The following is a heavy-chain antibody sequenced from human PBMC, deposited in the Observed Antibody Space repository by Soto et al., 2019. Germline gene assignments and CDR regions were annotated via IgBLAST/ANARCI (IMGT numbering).Heavy chain of an antibody. CDR3: ARDLYYYDSSGYYSP. Sequence: PGGSLRLSCAASGFTFSDYYMSWIRQAPGKGLEWVSYTSSSGSTIYYADSVKGRFTISRDNTKNSLYLQMNSLRAEDTAVYYCARDLYYYDSSGYYSPWGQGTLVTVSS. CDR2: TSSSGSTI. J-gene: IGHJ5*02. V-gene: IGHV3-11*01. D-gene: IGHD3-22*01. CDR1: GFTFSDYY.